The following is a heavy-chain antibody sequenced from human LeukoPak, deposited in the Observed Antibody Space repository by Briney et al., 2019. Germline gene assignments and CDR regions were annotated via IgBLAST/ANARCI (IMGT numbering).Heavy chain of an antibody. CDR3: ARTWLLGYFDY. Sequence: GESLKISCKASGYSFTSYWICWVRQMPGKGLEWMGIIYPDDSDPRYSPSFQGQVTMSVDKSINTAYMQWSSLKASDTAIYYCARTWLLGYFDYWGQGTLVTVSS. D-gene: IGHD5-12*01. J-gene: IGHJ4*02. CDR2: IYPDDSDP. V-gene: IGHV5-51*01. CDR1: GYSFTSYW.